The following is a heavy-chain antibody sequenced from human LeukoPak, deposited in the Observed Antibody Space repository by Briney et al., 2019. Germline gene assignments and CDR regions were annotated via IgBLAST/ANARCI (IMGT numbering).Heavy chain of an antibody. CDR1: GGSISSGSYY. J-gene: IGHJ3*02. D-gene: IGHD6-13*01. Sequence: SETLSLTCTVSGGSISSGSYYWSWIRQPAGKGLEWIGRIYTSGSTNYNPSLKSRVTISVDTSKNQFSLKLSSVTAADTAVYYCARALSGPGIAAAGYDAFDIWGQGTMVTVSS. CDR2: IYTSGST. CDR3: ARALSGPGIAAAGYDAFDI. V-gene: IGHV4-61*02.